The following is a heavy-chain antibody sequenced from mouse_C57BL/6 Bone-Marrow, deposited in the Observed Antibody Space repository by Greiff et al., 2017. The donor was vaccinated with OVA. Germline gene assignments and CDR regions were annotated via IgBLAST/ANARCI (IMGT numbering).Heavy chain of an antibody. J-gene: IGHJ4*01. CDR1: GFNIKDDY. V-gene: IGHV14-4*01. D-gene: IGHD2-4*01. CDR2: IDPENGDT. CDR3: TNPRDYGNAMDY. Sequence: EVKLMESGAELVRPGASVKLSCTASGFNIKDDYMHWVKQRPEQGLEWIGWIDPENGDTEYASKFQGKATITADPSSNTAYLQLSSLTSEDTAVYYCTNPRDYGNAMDYWGQGTSVTVSS.